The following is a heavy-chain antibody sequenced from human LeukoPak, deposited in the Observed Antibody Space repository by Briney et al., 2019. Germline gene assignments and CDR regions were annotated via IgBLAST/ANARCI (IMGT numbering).Heavy chain of an antibody. Sequence: SVKVSCKASGGTFRNYAISWVRQAPGQGLEWMGGIIPIFGTANYEKKFQGRVTITTDESTSTAYMELSSLRSEDTAVYYCARSHHSYGDYECWFDPWGQGTLASVSS. D-gene: IGHD4-17*01. CDR1: GGTFRNYA. CDR2: IIPIFGTA. CDR3: ARSHHSYGDYECWFDP. J-gene: IGHJ5*02. V-gene: IGHV1-69*05.